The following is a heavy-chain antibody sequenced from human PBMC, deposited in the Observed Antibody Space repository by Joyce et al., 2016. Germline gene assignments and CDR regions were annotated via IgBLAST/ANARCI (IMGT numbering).Heavy chain of an antibody. V-gene: IGHV3-72*01. Sequence: EVQLVESGGGLVQPGGSLSLSCAASGFTFSDHYMDWVRQAPGKGLEWIARIRNKANSYTTEYAASVKGRFTISRDDSKNSLYLQMDSLKTEDTAVYYCNKDRAPWGQGTLVTVSS. CDR1: GFTFSDHY. J-gene: IGHJ5*02. CDR2: IRNKANSYTT. D-gene: IGHD3-10*01. CDR3: NKDRAP.